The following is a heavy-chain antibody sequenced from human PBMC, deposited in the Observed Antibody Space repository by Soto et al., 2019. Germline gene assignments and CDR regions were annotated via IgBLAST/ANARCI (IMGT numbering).Heavy chain of an antibody. CDR3: ARDSVAGSFSWSGP. D-gene: IGHD6-19*01. J-gene: IGHJ5*02. V-gene: IGHV1-18*01. CDR1: GYTFTSYG. Sequence: ASVKVSCKASGYTFTSYGISCVRQAPGQGLECMGWISAYNGNTNNAQKLQGRVTMTTDTSTSTAYMELRSLGSDDTAVYYCARDSVAGSFSWSGPWGQGTLVTVSS. CDR2: ISAYNGNT.